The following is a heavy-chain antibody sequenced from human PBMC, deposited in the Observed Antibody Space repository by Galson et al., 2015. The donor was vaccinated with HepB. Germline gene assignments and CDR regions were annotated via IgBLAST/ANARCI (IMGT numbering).Heavy chain of an antibody. CDR2: IVGSGTST. J-gene: IGHJ6*02. CDR1: GFTFSSCV. CDR3: ARVQVAGTLPPGYYGMDV. D-gene: IGHD6-19*01. V-gene: IGHV3-23*01. Sequence: SLRLSCAASGFTFSSCVMGWARQAPGEGLQWVSSIVGSGTSTYYADSVKGRFTISRDNSKNTLYLQMNSLRAEDTAVYYCARVQVAGTLPPGYYGMDVWGQGTTVTVSS.